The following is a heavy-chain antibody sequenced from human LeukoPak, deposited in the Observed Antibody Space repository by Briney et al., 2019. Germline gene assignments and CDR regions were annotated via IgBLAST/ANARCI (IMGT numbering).Heavy chain of an antibody. CDR3: AKDHDFWGYCFEN. Sequence: PGGSLRLSCAASGFTFSSFAMSWVRQAPGKGLEWVSTNSGSGATTLYADSVKGRFTISRDKSKNTMYLQMNSLRAEDTAIYYCAKDHDFWGYCFENWGQGTLVTVSS. CDR1: GFTFSSFA. J-gene: IGHJ4*02. CDR2: NSGSGATT. V-gene: IGHV3-23*01. D-gene: IGHD3-3*01.